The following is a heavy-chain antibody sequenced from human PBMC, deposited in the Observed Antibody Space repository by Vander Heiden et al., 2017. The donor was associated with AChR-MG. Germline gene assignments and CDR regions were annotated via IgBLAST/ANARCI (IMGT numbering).Heavy chain of an antibody. J-gene: IGHJ6*02. CDR1: GFTFSSYW. CDR3: ARFSSGWSFARGAYYYYGMDV. D-gene: IGHD6-19*01. CDR2: INSDGSST. V-gene: IGHV3-74*01. Sequence: EVQLVESGGGLVQPGGSLRLSCAASGFTFSSYWMHWVRQAPGKGLVWVSRINSDGSSTSYADSVKGRFTIARDNAKNTLYLQMNSLRAEDTAVYYCARFSSGWSFARGAYYYYGMDVWGQGTTVTVSS.